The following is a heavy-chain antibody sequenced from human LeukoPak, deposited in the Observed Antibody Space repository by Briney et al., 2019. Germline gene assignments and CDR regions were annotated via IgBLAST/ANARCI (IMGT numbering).Heavy chain of an antibody. CDR1: GGPFSGYY. D-gene: IGHD6-13*01. CDR2: INHSGST. Sequence: SETLSLTCAVYGGPFSGYYWSWIRQPPGKGLEWIGEINHSGSTNYNPSLKSRVTISVDTSKNQFSLKLSSVTAADTAVYYCARGHGIAAYDYWGQGILVTVSS. CDR3: ARGHGIAAYDY. V-gene: IGHV4-34*01. J-gene: IGHJ4*02.